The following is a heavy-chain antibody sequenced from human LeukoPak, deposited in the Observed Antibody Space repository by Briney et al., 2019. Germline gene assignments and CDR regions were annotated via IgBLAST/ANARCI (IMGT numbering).Heavy chain of an antibody. D-gene: IGHD6-19*01. Sequence: PGGSLRLSCAASGFTFRNYYMHWVRQAPGKGLEWVAVISLDGNNEYYADSVKGRFSLSRDNSKNTLFLEMNSLRAEDTAVYYCAKALTSGWYLDAFNIWGQGTMVTVSS. V-gene: IGHV3-30-3*01. CDR3: AKALTSGWYLDAFNI. J-gene: IGHJ3*02. CDR1: GFTFRNYY. CDR2: ISLDGNNE.